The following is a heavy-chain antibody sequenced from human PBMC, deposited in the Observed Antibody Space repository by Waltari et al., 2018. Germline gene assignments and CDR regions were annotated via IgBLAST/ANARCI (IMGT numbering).Heavy chain of an antibody. D-gene: IGHD6-6*01. CDR3: ARDTGGTYSSPYYFDY. Sequence: QVQLQESGPGLVKPSQTLSLTCTVSGGSISSGGYYWSWIRQHPGKGLEWIGYIYYSGSTNYNPSLKSRVTISVDTSKNQFSLKLSSVTAADTAVYYCARDTGGTYSSPYYFDYWGQGTLVTVSS. J-gene: IGHJ4*02. V-gene: IGHV4-61*08. CDR1: GGSISSGGYY. CDR2: IYYSGST.